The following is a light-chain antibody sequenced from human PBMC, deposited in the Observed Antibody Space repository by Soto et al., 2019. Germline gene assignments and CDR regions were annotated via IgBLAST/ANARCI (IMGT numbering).Light chain of an antibody. Sequence: TAITQSPTTLSVSPGQTATLSCVSSQSVSSNLAWYQQKPGQAPRLHIYGASTRATGIPARFSGSGSGTEFTLTISSLQSEDFAVYYCQQYNNWPITFGQGTRLEI. CDR2: GAS. J-gene: IGKJ5*01. CDR3: QQYNNWPIT. V-gene: IGKV3-15*01. CDR1: QSVSSN.